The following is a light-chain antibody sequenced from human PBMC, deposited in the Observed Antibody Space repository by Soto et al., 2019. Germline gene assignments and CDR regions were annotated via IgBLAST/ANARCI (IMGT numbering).Light chain of an antibody. V-gene: IGLV4-69*01. CDR2: VNSDGSH. CDR1: SGHRSYA. CDR3: QTWGTGIQGV. Sequence: QPVLTQSPSASASLGASVKITCTLTSGHRSYAIAWHQQQPEKGPRFLMKVNSDGSHIKGDGIPDRFSGSSSGTERYLTISSLQSEDEADYYCQTWGTGIQGVFGGGTQLTVL. J-gene: IGLJ2*01.